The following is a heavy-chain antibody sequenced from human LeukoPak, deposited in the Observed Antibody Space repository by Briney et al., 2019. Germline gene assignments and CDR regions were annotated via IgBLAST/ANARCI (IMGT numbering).Heavy chain of an antibody. CDR2: ISWDGSRT. Sequence: GGSLRLSCAASGFTFDDYAIHWVRQAPGKGLEWVSLISWDGSRTYYADSVKGRFTISRDNSKNFLYLQMDSLRAEDTALYYCAKDSRKLSIAALHDFKDWGQGTLVTVSS. CDR3: AKDSRKLSIAALHDFKD. D-gene: IGHD6-6*01. V-gene: IGHV3-43D*03. J-gene: IGHJ4*02. CDR1: GFTFDDYA.